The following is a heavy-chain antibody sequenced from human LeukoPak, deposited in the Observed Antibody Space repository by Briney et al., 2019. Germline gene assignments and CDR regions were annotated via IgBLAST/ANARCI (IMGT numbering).Heavy chain of an antibody. D-gene: IGHD4-17*01. Sequence: GRSLRLSCAASGFTFSNYGMHWVRQAPGKGLEWVAVIWYDGTNKYYADSVKGRFTISRDSSRNTLYLQMNSLRAEDTAVYYCAKALNDYGDYPPFDYWGQETRVTVSS. J-gene: IGHJ4*02. CDR3: AKALNDYGDYPPFDY. CDR1: GFTFSNYG. CDR2: IWYDGTNK. V-gene: IGHV3-33*06.